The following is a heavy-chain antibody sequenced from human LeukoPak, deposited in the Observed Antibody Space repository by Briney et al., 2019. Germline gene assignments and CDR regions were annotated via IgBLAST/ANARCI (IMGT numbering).Heavy chain of an antibody. V-gene: IGHV1-69*13. J-gene: IGHJ4*02. CDR1: GGTFSSYA. D-gene: IGHD6-19*01. Sequence: GASVKVSCKASGGTFSSYAIGWERQAPGQGLEWMGGIIPIFGTANYAQKFQGRVTITADESTSTAYMELSSLRSEDTAVYYCARGAAVAGPSPSSFDYWGQGTLVTVSS. CDR3: ARGAAVAGPSPSSFDY. CDR2: IIPIFGTA.